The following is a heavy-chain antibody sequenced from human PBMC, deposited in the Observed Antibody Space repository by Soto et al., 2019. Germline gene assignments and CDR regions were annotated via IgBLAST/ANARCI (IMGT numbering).Heavy chain of an antibody. V-gene: IGHV1-3*01. CDR2: VNAGNGDS. J-gene: IGHJ4*02. D-gene: IGHD4-4*01. CDR1: EYTFSSYT. Sequence: ASVKVSCKASEYTFSSYTLHWVRQAPGQRLEWMGWVNAGNGDSKYSQKFQGRVSISRDTSASTASMELSSLTSEDTAVYYCARELQGLYYFDYWGQGTLVTVSS. CDR3: ARELQGLYYFDY.